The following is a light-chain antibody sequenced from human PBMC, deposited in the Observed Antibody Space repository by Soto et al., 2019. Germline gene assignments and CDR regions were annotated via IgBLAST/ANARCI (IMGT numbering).Light chain of an antibody. V-gene: IGKV3D-15*01. CDR1: ESISNN. CDR3: HQYNEWPRGT. J-gene: IGKJ1*01. CDR2: SAS. Sequence: DILMTQSPATVSVSLGDSVSLSCRANESISNNLAWYQQKPGQPPRLLIYSASTRAPGIPARVSGGGSGTKFSLTISSLQSDDFALYYCHQYNEWPRGTFGPGTRVEI.